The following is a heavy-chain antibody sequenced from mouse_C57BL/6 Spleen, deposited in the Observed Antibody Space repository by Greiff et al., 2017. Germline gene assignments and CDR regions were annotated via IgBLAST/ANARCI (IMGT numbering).Heavy chain of an antibody. CDR3: ARPTGNYYAMDY. D-gene: IGHD4-1*02. Sequence: EVQLVESGGGLVKPGGSLKLSCAASGFTFSDSGMHWVRQAPEKGLEWVAYISSGSSTIYYADTVKGRFTISRDNAKNTLFLQMTRLRSEDTAMYYCARPTGNYYAMDYWGQGTSGTVSS. V-gene: IGHV5-17*01. CDR2: ISSGSSTI. J-gene: IGHJ4*01. CDR1: GFTFSDSG.